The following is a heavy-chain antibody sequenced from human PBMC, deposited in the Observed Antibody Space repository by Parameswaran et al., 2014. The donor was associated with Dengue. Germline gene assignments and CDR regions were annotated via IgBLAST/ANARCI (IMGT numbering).Heavy chain of an antibody. J-gene: IGHJ4*02. D-gene: IGHD3-10*01. Sequence: WIRQPPGKGLEWIGSIYYSGSTYYNPSLKSRVTISVDTSKNQFSLKLSSVTAADTAVYYCARDKGNYYGSGSYTDYWGQGTLVTVSS. CDR3: ARDKGNYYGSGSYTDY. V-gene: IGHV4-39*07. CDR2: IYYSGST.